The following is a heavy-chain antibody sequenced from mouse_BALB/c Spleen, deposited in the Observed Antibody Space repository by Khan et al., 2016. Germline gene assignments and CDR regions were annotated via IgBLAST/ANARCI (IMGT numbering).Heavy chain of an antibody. J-gene: IGHJ4*01. CDR2: INTETGEP. V-gene: IGHV9-2-1*01. CDR1: GYTFTDYS. D-gene: IGHD2-3*01. Sequence: QIQLVQSGPELKKPGETVKISCKASGYTFTDYSMHWVKQAPGKGLKWMGWINTETGEPTYADDFKGRFAFSLETSASTAYLQINNLKNADTATYFCARWLLIDYATDYWGQGTSVTASS. CDR3: ARWLLIDYATDY.